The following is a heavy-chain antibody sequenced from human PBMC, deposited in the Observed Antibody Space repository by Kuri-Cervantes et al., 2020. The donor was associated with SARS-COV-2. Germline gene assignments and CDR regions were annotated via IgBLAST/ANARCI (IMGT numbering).Heavy chain of an antibody. CDR1: GYTFTSYY. V-gene: IGHV1-46*01. J-gene: IGHJ5*02. CDR3: AREGQDPGELLRWFDP. CDR2: INPSGGST. D-gene: IGHD3-10*01. Sequence: ASVKVSCKASGYTFTSYYMHWVRQAPGQGLEWMGIINPSGGSTSYAQKFQGRVTMTRDTSTSTVYMELSSLRSEDTAVYYCAREGQDPGELLRWFDPWGQGTLVTVSS.